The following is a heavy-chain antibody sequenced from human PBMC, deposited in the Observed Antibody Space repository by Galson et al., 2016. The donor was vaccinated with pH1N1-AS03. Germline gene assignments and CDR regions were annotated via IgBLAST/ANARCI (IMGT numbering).Heavy chain of an antibody. CDR1: GGTFSSYV. Sequence: SVKVSCKASGGTFSSYVINWVRQAPGQGPEWMGRIIPSLDVPNYAQKFQGRVTITADKSTRTAYMELSSLRSEDTAVYYCARDSTITETTEDDALDIWGQGTMVIVSS. D-gene: IGHD1-14*01. CDR3: ARDSTITETTEDDALDI. J-gene: IGHJ3*02. V-gene: IGHV1-69*04. CDR2: IIPSLDVP.